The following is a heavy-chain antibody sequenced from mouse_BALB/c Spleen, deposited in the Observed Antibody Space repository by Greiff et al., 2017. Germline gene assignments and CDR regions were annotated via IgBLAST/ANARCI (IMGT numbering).Heavy chain of an antibody. CDR2: IRSKSNNYAT. V-gene: IGHV10S3*01. J-gene: IGHJ3*01. Sequence: EAGGGLVQPKGSLKLSCAASGFTFNTNAMNWVRQAPGKGLEWVARIRSKSNNYATYYADSVKDRFTISRDDSQSMLYLQMNNLKTEDTAMYYCVRDLYYGNYMFAYWGQGTLVTVSA. CDR3: VRDLYYGNYMFAY. D-gene: IGHD2-1*01. CDR1: GFTFNTNA.